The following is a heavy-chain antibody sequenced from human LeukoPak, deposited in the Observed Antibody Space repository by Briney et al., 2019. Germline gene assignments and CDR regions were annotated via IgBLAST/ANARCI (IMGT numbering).Heavy chain of an antibody. CDR1: GFSFSSYG. CDR3: AKGDNWNDVKAFDI. V-gene: IGHV3-30*18. J-gene: IGHJ3*02. D-gene: IGHD1-1*01. Sequence: GGCLRPSCAASGFSFSSYGMHWVRQAPGKGLEWVAVISYDGSNKYYADSVKGRFTISRDNSKNTLYLQMNSLRAEDTAVYYCAKGDNWNDVKAFDIWGQGTMVTVSS. CDR2: ISYDGSNK.